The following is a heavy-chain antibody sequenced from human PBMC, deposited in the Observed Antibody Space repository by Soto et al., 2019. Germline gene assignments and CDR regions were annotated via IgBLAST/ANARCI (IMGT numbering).Heavy chain of an antibody. D-gene: IGHD3-22*01. CDR2: IFYSGST. V-gene: IGHV4-30-4*08. J-gene: IGHJ4*02. CDR1: GGSISRGDYY. Sequence: QVQLRESGPGLVKPSQTLSLTCTVSGGSISRGDYYWSWIRQPPGKGLEWIGYIFYSGSTYYNPSLKSRVTISVDTSKNQFSLKLSSVTAADTAVYYCARAPYYYDSSGYSFDYWGQGTLVTASS. CDR3: ARAPYYYDSSGYSFDY.